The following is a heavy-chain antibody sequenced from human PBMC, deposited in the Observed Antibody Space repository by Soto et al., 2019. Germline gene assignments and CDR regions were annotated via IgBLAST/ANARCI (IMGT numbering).Heavy chain of an antibody. V-gene: IGHV4-59*01. J-gene: IGHJ4*02. CDR2: IYSSGST. D-gene: IGHD5-18*01. CDR3: ARDHPHSYGVYYFDY. Sequence: QVQLQESGPGLVKPSETLSLTCTVSGGSISIYYWNWIRQSPGKGLEWIGYIYSSGSTHYNPSLQNRVTISIDTSKNQVSLKVNSVTAADTAVYYCARDHPHSYGVYYFDYWGQGTPVTVSS. CDR1: GGSISIYY.